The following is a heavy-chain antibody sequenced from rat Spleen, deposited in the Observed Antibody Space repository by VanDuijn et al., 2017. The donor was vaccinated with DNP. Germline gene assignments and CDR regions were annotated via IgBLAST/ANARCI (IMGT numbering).Heavy chain of an antibody. V-gene: IGHV5-17*01. J-gene: IGHJ3*01. Sequence: EVQLVESGGGLVQPGRSLKLSCAASGFTFSDYAMAWVRQAPTKGLEWVAYISYDGGITSYGDSVKGRFTISRDNAKSSLHLQMNSLKSEDTATYYCTRQYYYSGDDNWFAYWGQGTLVTVSS. CDR2: ISYDGGIT. CDR3: TRQYYYSGDDNWFAY. CDR1: GFTFSDYA. D-gene: IGHD1-1*01.